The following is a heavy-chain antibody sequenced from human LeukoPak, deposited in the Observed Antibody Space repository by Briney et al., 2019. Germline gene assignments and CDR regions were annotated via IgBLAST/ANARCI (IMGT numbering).Heavy chain of an antibody. J-gene: IGHJ4*02. CDR3: ARPSRGIRWLQSLDY. D-gene: IGHD5-24*01. CDR2: ISAYNGNT. V-gene: IGHV1-18*01. Sequence: GASVKVSCKASGYTFTSYGISWVRQAPGQGLEWMGWISAYNGNTNYAQKLQGRVTMTTDTSTSTAYMELRSLRSDDTAVYYCARPSRGIRWLQSLDYWGQGTLVTVSS. CDR1: GYTFTSYG.